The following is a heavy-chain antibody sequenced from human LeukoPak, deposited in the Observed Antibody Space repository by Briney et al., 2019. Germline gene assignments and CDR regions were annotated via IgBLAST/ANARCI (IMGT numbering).Heavy chain of an antibody. V-gene: IGHV3-48*01. D-gene: IGHD4-17*01. CDR1: GFTFSSYS. J-gene: IGHJ4*02. CDR2: ISSSSSTI. CDR3: ARADGDYLVGYFDY. Sequence: EGSLRLSCAASGFTFSSYSMNWVRQAPGKGLEWVSYISSSSSTIYYADSVKGRFTISRDNAKNSLYLQMNSLRAEDTAVYYCARADGDYLVGYFDYWGQGTLVTVSS.